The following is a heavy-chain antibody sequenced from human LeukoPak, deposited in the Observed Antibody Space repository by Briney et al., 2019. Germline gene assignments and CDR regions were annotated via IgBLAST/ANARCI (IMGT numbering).Heavy chain of an antibody. Sequence: ASVKVSSKASGYTFTSYGINWVRQAPGQGLEWMGWISAYNGNTNYAQKLQGRVTMTPDTSTSTAYMELRSLRSDDTAVYYCARADLGGCGDYWGQGILVTVSP. CDR1: GYTFTSYG. J-gene: IGHJ4*02. V-gene: IGHV1-18*01. CDR2: ISAYNGNT. CDR3: ARADLGGCGDY. D-gene: IGHD2-15*01.